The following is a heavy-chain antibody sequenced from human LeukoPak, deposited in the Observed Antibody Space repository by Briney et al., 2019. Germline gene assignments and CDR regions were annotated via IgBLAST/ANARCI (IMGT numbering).Heavy chain of an antibody. J-gene: IGHJ4*02. CDR2: INPNSGGT. Sequence: SVKVSCKASGYTFTGYYMHWVRQAPGQGLEWMGRINPNSGGTNYAQKFRGRVTMTRDTSISTAYMELSRLRSDDTAVYYCARFFAQKNSSSSWGYYFDYWGQGTLVTVSS. CDR3: ARFFAQKNSSSSWGYYFDY. D-gene: IGHD6-6*01. V-gene: IGHV1-2*06. CDR1: GYTFTGYY.